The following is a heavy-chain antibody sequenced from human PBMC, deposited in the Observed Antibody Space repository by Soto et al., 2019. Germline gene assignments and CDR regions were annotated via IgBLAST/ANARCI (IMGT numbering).Heavy chain of an antibody. J-gene: IGHJ4*02. V-gene: IGHV1-18*04. CDR3: ARHHCSGGSCYFGYFDY. CDR2: ISAYNGNT. Sequence: QVQLVQSGAEVKKPGASVKVSCKASGCTFTSYGISWVRQAPGQGLEWMGWISAYNGNTNYAQKLQGRVTMTTDTSTSTAYMELRSLRSDDTAVYYCARHHCSGGSCYFGYFDYWGQGTLVTVSS. D-gene: IGHD2-15*01. CDR1: GCTFTSYG.